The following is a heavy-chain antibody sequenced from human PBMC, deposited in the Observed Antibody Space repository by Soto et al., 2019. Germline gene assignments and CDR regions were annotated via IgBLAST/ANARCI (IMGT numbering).Heavy chain of an antibody. D-gene: IGHD6-19*01. CDR1: GGSSHNYY. Sequence: SETLSLTCDVSGGSSHNYYWRGSRQPPTKELEWIGTIYYTGTTNYNPSLKSRVTISVDTSKNQLSLKLSSVTAAVTAVYYCAFGPLAVARWGSWGQGTLVTVSS. V-gene: IGHV4-59*12. CDR3: AFGPLAVARWGS. CDR2: IYYTGTT. J-gene: IGHJ1*01.